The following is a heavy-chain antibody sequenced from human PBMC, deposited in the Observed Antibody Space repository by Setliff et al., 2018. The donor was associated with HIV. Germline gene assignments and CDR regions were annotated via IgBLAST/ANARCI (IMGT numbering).Heavy chain of an antibody. CDR2: INEDGSEK. D-gene: IGHD2-21*01. V-gene: IGHV3-7*03. J-gene: IGHJ5*02. CDR3: TIGHYSP. Sequence: PGESLKISCAASGFTFSNYAMSWVRQAPGKGLEWVANINEDGSEKNYVDSVKGRFTISRDNPKNSLFLQMDSLRAEDTAVYYCTIGHYSPWGQGTLVTVSS. CDR1: GFTFSNYA.